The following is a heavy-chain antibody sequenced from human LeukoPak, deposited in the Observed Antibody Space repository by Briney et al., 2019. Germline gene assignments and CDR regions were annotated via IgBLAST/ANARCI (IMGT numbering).Heavy chain of an antibody. D-gene: IGHD7-27*01. V-gene: IGHV3-7*01. CDR3: ARDLGATGEPDY. CDR1: GFTFSSYW. Sequence: PGGSLRLSCVASGFTFSSYWMSWVRQAPGKGLEWVANIKQDGSEKYYVDSVKGRFTTSRDNGKNSLYLQMNSLRVDDTAVYYCARDLGATGEPDYWGQGTLVTVSS. CDR2: IKQDGSEK. J-gene: IGHJ4*02.